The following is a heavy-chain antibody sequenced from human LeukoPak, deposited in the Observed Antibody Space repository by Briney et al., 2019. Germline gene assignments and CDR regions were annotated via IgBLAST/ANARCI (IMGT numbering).Heavy chain of an antibody. CDR2: IIPIFGTA. CDR1: GGTFSSYA. J-gene: IGHJ3*02. Sequence: SVKVSCKASGGTFSSYAISWVRQAPGRGLEWMGGIIPIFGTANYAQKFQGRVTITADKSTSTAYMELSSLRSEDTAVYYCAREDNIAAAAPFDIWGQGTMVTVSS. V-gene: IGHV1-69*06. CDR3: AREDNIAAAAPFDI. D-gene: IGHD6-13*01.